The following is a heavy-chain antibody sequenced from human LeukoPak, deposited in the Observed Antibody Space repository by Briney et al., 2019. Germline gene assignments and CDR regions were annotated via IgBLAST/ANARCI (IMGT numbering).Heavy chain of an antibody. CDR1: GGSISSSSYY. V-gene: IGHV4-39*07. D-gene: IGHD3-22*01. CDR2: IYYSGST. J-gene: IGHJ4*02. Sequence: SGTLSLTCTVSGGSISSSSYYWGWIRQPPGKGLEWIGSIYYSGSTYYNPSPKSRVTISVDTSKNQFSLKLSSVTAADTAVYYRARDSLGVVGFDYWGQGTLVTVSS. CDR3: ARDSLGVVGFDY.